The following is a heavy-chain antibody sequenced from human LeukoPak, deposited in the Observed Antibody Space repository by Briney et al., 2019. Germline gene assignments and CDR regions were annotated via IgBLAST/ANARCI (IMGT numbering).Heavy chain of an antibody. Sequence: PSETLSLTCTVSGGSIRSYYWSWIRQPPGKGLEWIGYIYYSGSTNYNPSLKSRVTISVDTSKNQFSLRLTSVTAADTAVYYCARHSRTYYDFDYWGQGTLVTVSS. CDR1: GGSIRSYY. J-gene: IGHJ4*02. D-gene: IGHD1-26*01. CDR2: IYYSGST. V-gene: IGHV4-59*08. CDR3: ARHSRTYYDFDY.